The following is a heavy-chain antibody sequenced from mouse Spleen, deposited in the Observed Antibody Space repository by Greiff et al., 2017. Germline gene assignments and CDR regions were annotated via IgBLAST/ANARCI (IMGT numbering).Heavy chain of an antibody. J-gene: IGHJ4*01. V-gene: IGHV1-55*01. D-gene: IGHD2-10*01. CDR3: ARPYYGNSYAMDY. Sequence: VQLQQSGAELVKPGASVKMSCKASGYTFTSYWITWVKQRPGQGLEWIGDIYPGSGSTNYNEKFKSKATLTVDTSSSTAYMQLSSLTSEDSAVYYCARPYYGNSYAMDYWGQGTSVTVSS. CDR1: GYTFTSYW. CDR2: IYPGSGST.